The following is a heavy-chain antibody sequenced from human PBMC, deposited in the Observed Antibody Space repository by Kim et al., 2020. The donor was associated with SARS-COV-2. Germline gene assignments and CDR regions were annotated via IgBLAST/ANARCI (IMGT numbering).Heavy chain of an antibody. J-gene: IGHJ5*02. CDR1: GGSFSGYY. D-gene: IGHD4-17*01. Sequence: SETLSLTCAVYGGSFSGYYWSWIRQPPGKGLGWIGEINHSGSTNYNPSLKSRVTISVDTSKNQFSLKLSSVTAADTAVYYCARTGYGGYWFDPWGQGTLVTVSS. V-gene: IGHV4-34*01. CDR3: ARTGYGGYWFDP. CDR2: INHSGST.